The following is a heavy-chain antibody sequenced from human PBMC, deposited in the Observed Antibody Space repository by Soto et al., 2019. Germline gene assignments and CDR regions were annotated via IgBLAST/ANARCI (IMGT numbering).Heavy chain of an antibody. CDR2: IIPILGIA. D-gene: IGHD3-9*01. V-gene: IGHV1-69*02. J-gene: IGHJ4*02. CDR1: GGTFSSYT. CDR3: ARVKRDILTGYYKWYFDY. Sequence: SVKVSCKASGGTFSSYTISWVRQAPGQGLEWMGRIIPILGIANYAQKFQGRVTITADKSTSTAYMELSSLRSEDTAVYYCARVKRDILTGYYKWYFDYWGQGTLVTVSS.